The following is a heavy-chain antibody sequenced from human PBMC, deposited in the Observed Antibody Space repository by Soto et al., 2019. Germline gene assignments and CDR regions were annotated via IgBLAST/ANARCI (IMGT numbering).Heavy chain of an antibody. CDR2: ISAYNGNI. D-gene: IGHD6-19*01. Sequence: QVQLVQSGAEVKKPGASVKVSCKASGYTFTSYGISWVRQAPGQGLEWMGWISAYNGNIKYAQKLQGRVTMTTDTSTSTADTELRSLRSDDTAVYYCARDLAVGLVDYWGQGTLVTVSS. V-gene: IGHV1-18*01. CDR3: ARDLAVGLVDY. CDR1: GYTFTSYG. J-gene: IGHJ4*02.